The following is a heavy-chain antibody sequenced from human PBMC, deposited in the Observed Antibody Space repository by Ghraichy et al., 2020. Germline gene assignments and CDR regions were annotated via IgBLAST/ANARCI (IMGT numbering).Heavy chain of an antibody. Sequence: ASVKVSCKASGYTFTSYGISWVRQAPGQGLEWMGWISAYNGNTNYAQKLQGRVTMTTDTSTSTAYMELRSLRSDDTAVYYCARAYCSSTSCYYFDPWGQGTLVTVSS. CDR3: ARAYCSSTSCYYFDP. J-gene: IGHJ5*02. D-gene: IGHD2-2*01. CDR1: GYTFTSYG. CDR2: ISAYNGNT. V-gene: IGHV1-18*01.